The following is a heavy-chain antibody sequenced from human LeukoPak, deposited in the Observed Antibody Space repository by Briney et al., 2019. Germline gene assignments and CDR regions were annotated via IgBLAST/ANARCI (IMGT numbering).Heavy chain of an antibody. Sequence: ASVKVSCKASGYTFTSYGINWVRQAPGQGLEWMGWISAYNGNRKHAQKLQGRVTMTTDTSTSTAYMELRSLRSDDTAVYYCARAGITSGWVQNMDYWGQGTLVTVSS. CDR1: GYTFTSYG. D-gene: IGHD6-19*01. CDR2: ISAYNGNR. CDR3: ARAGITSGWVQNMDY. V-gene: IGHV1-18*01. J-gene: IGHJ4*02.